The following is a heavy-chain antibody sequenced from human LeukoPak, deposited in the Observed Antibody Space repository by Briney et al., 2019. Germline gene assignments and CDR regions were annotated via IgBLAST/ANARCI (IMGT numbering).Heavy chain of an antibody. CDR1: GVNFSTYA. Sequence: GSLRLSCAASGVNFSTYAMNWVRQVPGKGLEWVSLISGSGSTTYHADSVKGRSTISRDISTDTLWLQMDSLRTEDTAVYYCAKGPLRGTAAAIDYWGQGTLVAVSS. V-gene: IGHV3-23*01. D-gene: IGHD2-2*01. J-gene: IGHJ4*02. CDR2: ISGSGSTT. CDR3: AKGPLRGTAAAIDY.